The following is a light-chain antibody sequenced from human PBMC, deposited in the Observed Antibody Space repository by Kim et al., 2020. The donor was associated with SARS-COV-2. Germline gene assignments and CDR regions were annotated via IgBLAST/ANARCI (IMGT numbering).Light chain of an antibody. J-gene: IGLJ1*01. CDR2: DVN. CDR3: CSYAGSYTSYV. V-gene: IGLV2-11*01. Sequence: SVTISCTGTSSDVGGYNYVSWYQHHPGKAPKLMIYDVNKRPSGVPDRFSGSKSGNTASLTISGLQAEDEADYYCCSYAGSYTSYVFGTGTKVTVL. CDR1: SSDVGGYNY.